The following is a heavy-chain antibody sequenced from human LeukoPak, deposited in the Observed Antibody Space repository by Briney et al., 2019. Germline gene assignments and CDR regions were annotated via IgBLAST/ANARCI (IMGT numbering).Heavy chain of an antibody. CDR1: GFTFSSYA. Sequence: GGSLRLSCAASGFTFSSYAMHWVRQAPGKGLEWISYIGIDSGNTNYADSVKGRFTISGDKAKNSLYLQMNSLRVEDTAVYYCARDYKYAFDNWGQGTLVTVSS. CDR3: ARDYKYAFDN. J-gene: IGHJ4*02. V-gene: IGHV3-48*01. CDR2: IGIDSGNT. D-gene: IGHD5-24*01.